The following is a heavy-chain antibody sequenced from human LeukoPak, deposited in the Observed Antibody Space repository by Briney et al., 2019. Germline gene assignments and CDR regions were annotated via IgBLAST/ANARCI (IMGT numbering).Heavy chain of an antibody. CDR2: ISYDGSNK. D-gene: IGHD3-16*01. CDR1: GFTFSSNA. V-gene: IGHV3-30*04. CDR3: VRDFGGARDY. Sequence: GGTLRLSCAASGFTFSSNAMHWVRQAPGKGLEWVADISYDGSNKYYADSVKGRFTISRDTSKNTLYLQMNSLRVDDPAVYYCVRDFGGARDYWGQGTPVTVSS. J-gene: IGHJ4*02.